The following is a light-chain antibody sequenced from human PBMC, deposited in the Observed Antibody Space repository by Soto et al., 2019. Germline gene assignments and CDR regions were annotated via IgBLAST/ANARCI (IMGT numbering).Light chain of an antibody. V-gene: IGLV1-44*01. J-gene: IGLJ2*01. CDR1: SSNIGSNS. Sequence: QSVLTQPPSASGTPGQRVTISCSGSSSNIGSNSVNWYQQLPGTAPKLLMYSSNQRPSGVHDRFSGSKSGTSASLAISGLQYEDEAEYYCAAWDDSLNGVVFGGGTKLTVL. CDR3: AAWDDSLNGVV. CDR2: SSN.